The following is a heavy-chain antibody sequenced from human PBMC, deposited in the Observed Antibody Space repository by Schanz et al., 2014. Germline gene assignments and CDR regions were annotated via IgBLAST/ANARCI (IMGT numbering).Heavy chain of an antibody. CDR3: AKNQYDDVDLSSFYFDF. CDR2: FVHPGGST. J-gene: IGHJ4*02. V-gene: IGHV3-23*03. Sequence: DVHLLESGGGLVQPGGSLRLSCAASGFTFSGFWMTWVRQAPGKGLEWVSFVHPGGSTYYPDSVKGRFTISRDSSKNTLYLQMNSLRPEDTAIYYCAKNQYDDVDLSSFYFDFWGQGTLVTDSS. D-gene: IGHD3-10*02. CDR1: GFTFSGFW.